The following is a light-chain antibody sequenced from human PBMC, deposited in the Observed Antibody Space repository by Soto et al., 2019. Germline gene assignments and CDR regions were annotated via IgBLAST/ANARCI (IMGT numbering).Light chain of an antibody. Sequence: IVLTQSPGTLSLSPGERATLSCRASQSISSSYLAWFQQKLGQAPRLLIYGASSRATGIPDRFSGSGSGTDFTLTISRLEPEDCAVNYCQQYGTSSWTFGQGTKVEIK. CDR3: QQYGTSSWT. CDR2: GAS. V-gene: IGKV3-20*01. J-gene: IGKJ1*01. CDR1: QSISSSY.